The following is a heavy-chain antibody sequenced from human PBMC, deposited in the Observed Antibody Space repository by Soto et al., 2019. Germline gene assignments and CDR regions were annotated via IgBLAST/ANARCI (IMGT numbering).Heavy chain of an antibody. Sequence: QVQLVQSGAELKKPGSSVKVSCKASGGTFSKYAISWVRQAPGQGLEWLGGINPMFGTPNYAQKFQGRVTIRAAESATTAYLGPSRLRSADTAVDFCVRPMRDRNFYHGVAVWVQGTTVTVSS. CDR1: GGTFSKYA. V-gene: IGHV1-69*01. CDR2: INPMFGTP. D-gene: IGHD3-22*01. CDR3: VRPMRDRNFYHGVAV. J-gene: IGHJ6*02.